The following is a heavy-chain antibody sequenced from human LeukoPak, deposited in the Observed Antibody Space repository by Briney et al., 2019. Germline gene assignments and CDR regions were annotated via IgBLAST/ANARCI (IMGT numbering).Heavy chain of an antibody. J-gene: IGHJ4*02. CDR3: ASQCWWAVVAGTTFDY. V-gene: IGHV3-7*05. Sequence: GGSLRLSCIASGFTFSSYWMSWVRQAPGGGLEWVSNINADGSGKYYVDSVKGRFTISRENAKNSLYLQMNSLRAEDTAVYYCASQCWWAVVAGTTFDYWGQGSLVTVSS. CDR1: GFTFSSYW. D-gene: IGHD6-19*01. CDR2: INADGSGK.